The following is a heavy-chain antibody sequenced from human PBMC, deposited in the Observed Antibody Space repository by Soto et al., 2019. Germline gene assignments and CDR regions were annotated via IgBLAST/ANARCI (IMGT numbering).Heavy chain of an antibody. J-gene: IGHJ6*02. D-gene: IGHD4-17*01. CDR2: ISTSSSII. V-gene: IGHV3-48*01. CDR3: ARDRYLTTVTPYGMDV. CDR1: GFTFSTYS. Sequence: HPGGSLTLSCAASGFTFSTYSMNWVRQAPGKGLEWISYISTSSSIIYYADSVKGRFTISRDNAKNSLYLQMNSLRAEDTAVYYCARDRYLTTVTPYGMDVWGQGTTVTVSS.